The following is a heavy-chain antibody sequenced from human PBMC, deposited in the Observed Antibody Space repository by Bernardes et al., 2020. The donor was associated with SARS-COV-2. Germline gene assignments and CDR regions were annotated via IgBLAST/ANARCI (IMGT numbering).Heavy chain of an antibody. J-gene: IGHJ4*02. D-gene: IGHD6-19*01. Sequence: ASVKVSCKTSGYSFSEYGITWVRQVPGQGLEWMGWISADNHNTRYAQKVQDRLTLTTDMSSSAAFLELRGLTLDDTAVYYCAREPGLAVAGDYWGQGTLLIVSS. CDR1: GYSFSEYG. V-gene: IGHV1-18*01. CDR2: ISADNHNT. CDR3: AREPGLAVAGDY.